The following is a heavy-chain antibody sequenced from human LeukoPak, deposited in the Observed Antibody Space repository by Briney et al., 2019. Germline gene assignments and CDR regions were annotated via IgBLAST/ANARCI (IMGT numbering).Heavy chain of an antibody. CDR3: ARVYDSSGYYFDY. D-gene: IGHD3-22*01. J-gene: IGHJ4*02. V-gene: IGHV3-11*01. CDR2: ISSSGSTI. CDR1: GFTFSTYA. Sequence: GGSLRLSCAASGFTFSTYAMSWVRQAPGKGLEWVSAISSSGSTIYYADSVKGRFTISRDNAKNSLYLQMNSLRAEDTAVYYCARVYDSSGYYFDYWGQGTLVTVSS.